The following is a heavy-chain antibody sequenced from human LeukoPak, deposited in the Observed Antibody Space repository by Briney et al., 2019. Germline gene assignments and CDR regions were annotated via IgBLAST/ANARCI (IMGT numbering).Heavy chain of an antibody. CDR1: GFTFSSYS. V-gene: IGHV3-21*01. CDR2: ISSSSSYI. Sequence: GGSLRLSCAASGFTFSSYSMNWVRQAPGKGLEWVSSISSSSSYIYYADSVKGRFTISRDNAKNSLYLQMNSLRAEDTAVYYCARDSVLRYFDLFDPWGQGTLVTVSS. J-gene: IGHJ5*02. CDR3: ARDSVLRYFDLFDP. D-gene: IGHD3-9*01.